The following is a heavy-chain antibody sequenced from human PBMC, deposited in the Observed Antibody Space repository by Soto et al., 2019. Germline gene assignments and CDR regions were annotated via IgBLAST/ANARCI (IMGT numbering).Heavy chain of an antibody. CDR3: AKGVAGPEAFDI. CDR1: GFTFSSYA. D-gene: IGHD6-19*01. Sequence: PGGSLRLSCAASGFTFSSYAMSWVRQAPGKGPEWVSAISGSGGSTYYADSVKGRFTISRDNSKNTLYLQMNSLGAEDTAVYYCAKGVAGPEAFDIWGQGTMVTVSS. J-gene: IGHJ3*02. CDR2: ISGSGGST. V-gene: IGHV3-23*01.